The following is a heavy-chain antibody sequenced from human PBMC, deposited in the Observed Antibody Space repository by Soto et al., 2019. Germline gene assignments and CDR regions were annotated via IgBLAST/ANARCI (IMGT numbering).Heavy chain of an antibody. V-gene: IGHV1-2*02. CDR2: INPNSGGT. Sequence: ASVKVSCKASGYSFTDYHMHWVRQAPGQGLEWMGWINPNSGGTNSAQKFQGRVTMTRDTSISTAHMELSRLRSDDTAVYFCASAYYDLWAGYRDYYYGMDVWGQGTTVTVSS. CDR1: GYSFTDYH. D-gene: IGHD3-9*01. J-gene: IGHJ6*02. CDR3: ASAYYDLWAGYRDYYYGMDV.